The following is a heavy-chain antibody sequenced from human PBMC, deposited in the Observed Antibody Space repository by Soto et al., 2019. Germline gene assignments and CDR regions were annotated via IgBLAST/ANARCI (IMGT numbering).Heavy chain of an antibody. V-gene: IGHV3-53*02. J-gene: IGHJ4*02. CDR1: GFTVDNNY. CDR2: IYPGYST. CDR3: ARAGTSSSWNYFNY. Sequence: EVQLVETGGGLIQPGGSLRLSCAASGFTVDNNYMSWVRQAPGKGLEWVSIIYPGYSTYYADSVKGRFTISRDNSKNTLYLQMNSLRAEDTAVYYWARAGTSSSWNYFNYWGQGTLVTVSS. D-gene: IGHD6-13*01.